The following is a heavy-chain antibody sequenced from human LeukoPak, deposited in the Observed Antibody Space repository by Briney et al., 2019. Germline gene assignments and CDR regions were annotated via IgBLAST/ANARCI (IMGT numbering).Heavy chain of an antibody. J-gene: IGHJ6*04. CDR2: IYPADSDT. V-gene: IGHV5-51*01. CDR3: ARLLGYCSSTSCLYGMDV. Sequence: GGSLQISCQGSGYSFTNYWIGWVRQLPGKGLEWMGIIYPADSDTRYSPSFQGQVTISVDKSISTAYLQWSSLKASDTAMYYYARLLGYCSSTSCLYGMDVWGKGTTVTVSS. D-gene: IGHD2-2*01. CDR1: GYSFTNYW.